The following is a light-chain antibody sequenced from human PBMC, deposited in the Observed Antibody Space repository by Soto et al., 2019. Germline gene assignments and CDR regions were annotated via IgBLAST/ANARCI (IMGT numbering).Light chain of an antibody. CDR3: QQSYSLPYT. CDR2: AAS. CDR1: QSIDNL. V-gene: IGKV1-39*01. J-gene: IGKJ2*01. Sequence: DIQMTQSPSSLSASVGDRVTITCRPSQSIDNLLNWYQQKPGKAPNLLIYAASSLQSGVSSRFSGSGSGTDFTLTISSLQPEDSAPYYCQQSYSLPYTFGQGTKVQIK.